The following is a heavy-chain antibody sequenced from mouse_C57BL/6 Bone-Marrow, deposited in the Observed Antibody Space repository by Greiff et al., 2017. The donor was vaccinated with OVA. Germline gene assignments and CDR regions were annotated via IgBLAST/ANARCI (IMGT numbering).Heavy chain of an antibody. D-gene: IGHD2-1*01. CDR2: IYPGDGDT. J-gene: IGHJ3*01. CDR3: AAIYYGNYEFAY. Sequence: QVHVKQSGPELVKPGASVKISCKASGYAFSSSWMNWVKQRPGKGLEWIGRIYPGDGDTNYNGKFKGKATLTADKSSSTAYMQLSSLTSEDSAVYFCAAIYYGNYEFAYWGQGTLVTVSA. CDR1: GYAFSSSW. V-gene: IGHV1-82*01.